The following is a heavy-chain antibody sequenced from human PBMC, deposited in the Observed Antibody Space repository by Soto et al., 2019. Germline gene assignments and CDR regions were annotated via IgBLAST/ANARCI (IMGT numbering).Heavy chain of an antibody. D-gene: IGHD5-18*01. Sequence: SETLSLTCTVSGGSISSDSHYWGWIRQPPGKGLEWIGSIYYSGSTYYNPSLKSRVTISVDRSKSQFSLKLTSVTAADTAVYYCARQDGYNYGFDPWGQGTLVTVS. CDR2: IYYSGST. V-gene: IGHV4-39*01. CDR1: GGSISSDSHY. CDR3: ARQDGYNYGFDP. J-gene: IGHJ5*02.